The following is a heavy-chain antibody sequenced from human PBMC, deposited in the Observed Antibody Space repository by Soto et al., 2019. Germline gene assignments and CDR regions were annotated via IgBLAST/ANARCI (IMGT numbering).Heavy chain of an antibody. CDR1: GGSFSGYY. D-gene: IGHD1-7*01. CDR3: ARNNWNYAFFGYFQH. J-gene: IGHJ1*01. Sequence: QVQLQQWGAGLLKPSETLSLTCAVYGGSFSGYYWSWIRQPPGKGLEWIGEINHSGSTNYNPSLKSRVTISVDTSKNQFSLKLSSVTAADTAVYYCARNNWNYAFFGYFQHWGQGTLVTVSS. CDR2: INHSGST. V-gene: IGHV4-34*01.